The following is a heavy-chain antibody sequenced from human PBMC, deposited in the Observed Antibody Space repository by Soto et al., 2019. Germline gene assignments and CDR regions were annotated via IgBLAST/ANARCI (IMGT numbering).Heavy chain of an antibody. CDR3: AKVIVLGASTIEF. V-gene: IGHV3-23*01. CDR1: GFTFNHYG. CDR2: ISGSGGTT. J-gene: IGHJ4*02. Sequence: EQLLESGGGLVQPGGSLTLSCAASGFTFNHYGMAWVRQAPGKGLEWVSVISGSGGTTYYADSVKGRFPISRDNSKSTVYLQMNSLRVEDTALYSCAKVIVLGASTIEFWGPGTLVTVSS. D-gene: IGHD6-6*01.